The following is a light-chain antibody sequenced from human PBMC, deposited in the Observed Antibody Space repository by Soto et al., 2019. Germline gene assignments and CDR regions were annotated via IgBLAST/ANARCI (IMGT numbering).Light chain of an antibody. CDR1: SSDVGAYDY. V-gene: IGLV2-14*01. CDR2: DVN. CDR3: TSYTTSSTWV. Sequence: QSALTQPASVSGSPGQSITISCTGTSSDVGAYDYVSWYQQHPGKAPKLMIYDVNNWPSGVSNRFSGSKSGKTASLTISGLQAEDEADYYCTSYTTSSTWVFGGGTKLTVL. J-gene: IGLJ3*02.